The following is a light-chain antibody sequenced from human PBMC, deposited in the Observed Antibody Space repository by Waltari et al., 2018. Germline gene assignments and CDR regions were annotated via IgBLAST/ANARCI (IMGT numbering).Light chain of an antibody. CDR2: KSS. Sequence: DIQMTQSPSSLSASVGDTVTITCRASQSIRSWLAWYQQKPGKAPKVLIYKSSSLESGVPSRFSGSGTGTDFALTISSLQPEEFATYYCLQYNSSPWTFGQGTKVEI. CDR1: QSIRSW. V-gene: IGKV1-5*01. CDR3: LQYNSSPWT. J-gene: IGKJ1*01.